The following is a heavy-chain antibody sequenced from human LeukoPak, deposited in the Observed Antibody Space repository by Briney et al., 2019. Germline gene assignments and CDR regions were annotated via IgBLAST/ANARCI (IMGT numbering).Heavy chain of an antibody. D-gene: IGHD6-25*01. CDR1: GFTFSSYG. CDR2: IRYDGSNK. CDR3: AKSTGYSSAWGAFDV. Sequence: PGGSLRLSCAASGFTFSSYGMHWVRQAPGKGLEWVAFIRYDGSNKYYADSVKGRFTISRDNSKNTLYLQMNSLRAEDTAVYYCAKSTGYSSAWGAFDVWGQGTMVTVSS. J-gene: IGHJ3*01. V-gene: IGHV3-30*02.